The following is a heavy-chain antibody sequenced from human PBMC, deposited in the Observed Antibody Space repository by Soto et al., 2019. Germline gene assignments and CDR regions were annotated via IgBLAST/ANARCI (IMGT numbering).Heavy chain of an antibody. J-gene: IGHJ5*02. D-gene: IGHD6-6*01. CDR2: ISSSSSYI. Sequence: GESLKISCAASGFTFSSYSMNWVRQAPGKGLEWVSSISSSSSYIYYADSVKGRFTISRDNAKNSLYLQMNSLRAEDTAVYYCARDSSSFRPKNWFDPWGQGTLVTVSS. CDR1: GFTFSSYS. CDR3: ARDSSSFRPKNWFDP. V-gene: IGHV3-21*01.